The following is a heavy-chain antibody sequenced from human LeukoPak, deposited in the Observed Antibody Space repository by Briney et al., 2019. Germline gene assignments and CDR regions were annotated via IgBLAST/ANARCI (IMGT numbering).Heavy chain of an antibody. CDR1: GGTFSSYA. V-gene: IGHV1-69*05. J-gene: IGHJ3*02. CDR3: AREIKYYYGSGSYKDAFDI. CDR2: IIPIFGTA. Sequence: ASVKVSCKASGGTFSSYAISWVRQAPGQGLEWMGGIIPIFGTANYAQKFQGRVTITTDESTSTAYMELSSLRSEDTAVYYCAREIKYYYGSGSYKDAFDIWGQGTMVTVSS. D-gene: IGHD3-10*01.